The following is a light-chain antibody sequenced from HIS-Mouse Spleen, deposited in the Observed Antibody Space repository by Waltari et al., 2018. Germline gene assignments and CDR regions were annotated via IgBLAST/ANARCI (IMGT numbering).Light chain of an antibody. Sequence: DIQMTQSPSTLSASVGDRVTITCRASQSISSWLAWYQQKPGKDPKPLIYKASSLESGVPSRFSGSGSGTEFTLTISSLQPDDFATYYCQQYNSYSPKYTFGQGTKLEIK. J-gene: IGKJ2*01. CDR3: QQYNSYSPKYT. V-gene: IGKV1-5*03. CDR1: QSISSW. CDR2: KAS.